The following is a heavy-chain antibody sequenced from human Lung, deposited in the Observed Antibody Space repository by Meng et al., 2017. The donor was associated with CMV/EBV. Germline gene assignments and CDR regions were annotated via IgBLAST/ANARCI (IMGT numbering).Heavy chain of an antibody. CDR2: MYSGGSST. D-gene: IGHD2-2*01. V-gene: IGHV3-23*03. Sequence: GGSLRLXXAASGFTFSRYGMSWVRQAPGQGLGWVSVMYSGGSSTFYADSVQGRFTISRDESKNTLYLQMNSLRAEDTALYYCAKCSSTSCRYFDYWGQGTXVTVSS. CDR1: GFTFSRYG. CDR3: AKCSSTSCRYFDY. J-gene: IGHJ4*02.